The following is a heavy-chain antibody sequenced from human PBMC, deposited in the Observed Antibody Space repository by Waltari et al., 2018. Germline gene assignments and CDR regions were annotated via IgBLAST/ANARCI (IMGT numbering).Heavy chain of an antibody. J-gene: IGHJ4*02. CDR1: GDSFSNYA. V-gene: IGHV1-69*01. Sequence: QVQVVQSGAEVKMPGSSVRVSCKVSGDSFSNYALSWVRQAPGKGLEWVGVIIPMFHKANYGQRFQARVFISADDSTDTAYMELSSLRSEDTAVYYCARGTKFGDYGDFDYWGQGTLVTVSA. D-gene: IGHD4-17*01. CDR3: ARGTKFGDYGDFDY. CDR2: IIPMFHKA.